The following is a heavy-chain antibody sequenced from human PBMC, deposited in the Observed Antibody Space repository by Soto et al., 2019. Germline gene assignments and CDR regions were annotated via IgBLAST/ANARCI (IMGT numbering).Heavy chain of an antibody. D-gene: IGHD3-9*01. J-gene: IGHJ6*03. Sequence: ASVKVSCKASGYTFTSYDINWVRQATGQGLEWMGWMNPNSGNTGYAQKFQGRVTMTRNTSISTAYMELSSLRSEDTSVYYCARAPSLKAFVDFDWLSTRYYYYMDVWGKGTTVTVSS. CDR2: MNPNSGNT. CDR1: GYTFTSYD. V-gene: IGHV1-8*01. CDR3: ARAPSLKAFVDFDWLSTRYYYYMDV.